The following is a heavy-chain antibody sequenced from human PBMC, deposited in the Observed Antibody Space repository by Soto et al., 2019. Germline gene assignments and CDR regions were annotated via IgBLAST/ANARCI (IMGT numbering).Heavy chain of an antibody. J-gene: IGHJ4*02. CDR1: GISTSSYW. CDR2: IKDDGTQK. D-gene: IGHD5-18*01. Sequence: WWSLRLSCAASGISTSSYWMGWVRQAPGRGLEWVASIKDDGTQKFCTDCLKGRFTISRDNALNTLYLQMNSLRAEDTAVYFCVTGYHSDYWGQGTLVTVSS. CDR3: VTGYHSDY. V-gene: IGHV3-7*03.